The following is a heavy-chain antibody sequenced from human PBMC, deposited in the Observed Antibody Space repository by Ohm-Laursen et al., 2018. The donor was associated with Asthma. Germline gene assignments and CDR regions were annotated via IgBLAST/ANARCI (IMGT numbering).Heavy chain of an antibody. Sequence: SLRLSCAASGFTFSSYAMSWVRQAPGKGLEWVSAISGSGGSTYYADSVKGRFTISRDNSKNTLYLQMNSLRAEDTAVYYCAKGGRNPYDFWSTGEYNWFDPWGQGTLVTVSS. CDR2: ISGSGGST. V-gene: IGHV3-23*01. D-gene: IGHD3-3*01. CDR1: GFTFSSYA. J-gene: IGHJ5*02. CDR3: AKGGRNPYDFWSTGEYNWFDP.